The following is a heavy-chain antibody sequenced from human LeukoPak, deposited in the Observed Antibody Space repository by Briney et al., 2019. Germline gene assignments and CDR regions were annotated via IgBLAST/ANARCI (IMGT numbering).Heavy chain of an antibody. J-gene: IGHJ6*03. Sequence: GASVKVSCKASGYTFTSYGINWVRQATGQGLEWMGWMNPNSGNTGYAQKFQGRVTITRNTSISTAYMELSSLRSEDTAVYYCARGPKIGYCSSTSCYSSSYYYMDVWGKGTTVTVSS. CDR3: ARGPKIGYCSSTSCYSSSYYYMDV. D-gene: IGHD2-2*02. CDR2: MNPNSGNT. V-gene: IGHV1-8*03. CDR1: GYTFTSYG.